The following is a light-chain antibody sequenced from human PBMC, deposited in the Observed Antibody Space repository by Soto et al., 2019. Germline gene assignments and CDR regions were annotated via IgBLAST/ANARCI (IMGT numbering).Light chain of an antibody. CDR3: QQYGSSPWT. Sequence: EIVLTQPPGTLSLSPGERATLSCRASQSVSSIYLAWYQQKPGQAPRLIIYGASSRPTGIPDRFSGSGSGTDFTLTISRLEPEDFAVYYCQQYGSSPWTFCQGTKVDIK. V-gene: IGKV3-20*01. CDR2: GAS. CDR1: QSVSSIY. J-gene: IGKJ1*01.